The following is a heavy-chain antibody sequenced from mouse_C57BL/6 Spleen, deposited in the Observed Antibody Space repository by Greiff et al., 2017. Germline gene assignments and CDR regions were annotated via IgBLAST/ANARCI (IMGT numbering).Heavy chain of an antibody. CDR1: GFAFSSYS. CDR3: AREGINYARDY. Sequence: QVQLQQSGAELVKPGASVKISCTASGFAFSSYSMNWVKQRPGKGLEWIGQIYPGDGDTNYTAPFKGQATMTADKSSSTAYMQLSHLTSEDSAVYFGAREGINYARDYWGQGTSVTVSS. CDR2: IYPGDGDT. V-gene: IGHV1-80*01. J-gene: IGHJ4*01.